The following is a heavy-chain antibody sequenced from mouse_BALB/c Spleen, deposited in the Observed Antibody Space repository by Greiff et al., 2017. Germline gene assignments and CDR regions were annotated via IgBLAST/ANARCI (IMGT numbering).Heavy chain of an antibody. J-gene: IGHJ3*01. D-gene: IGHD2-10*01. CDR1: GFTFSSYA. V-gene: IGHV5-6-5*01. CDR2: ISSGGST. CDR3: ARREAYYGNCPFAY. Sequence: EVKLVESGGGLVKPGGSLKLSCAASGFTFSSYAMSWVRQTPEKRLEWVASISSGGSTYYPDSVKGRFTISRDNARNILYLQMSSLRSEDTAMYYCARREAYYGNCPFAYWGQGTLVTVSA.